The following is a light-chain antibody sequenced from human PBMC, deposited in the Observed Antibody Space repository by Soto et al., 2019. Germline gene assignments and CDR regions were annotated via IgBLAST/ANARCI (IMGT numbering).Light chain of an antibody. CDR2: GAS. CDR3: QHQRT. J-gene: IGKJ1*01. CDR1: QTVTSNY. Sequence: EIVLTQSPGTLSSSPGERATLSCRASQTVTSNYLAWYQQKPGQAPRLLFFGASIRATGLPDRFSGGGSGTDFTLTISRLEPEDFAVYYCQHQRTFGQGTKVDIK. V-gene: IGKV3-20*01.